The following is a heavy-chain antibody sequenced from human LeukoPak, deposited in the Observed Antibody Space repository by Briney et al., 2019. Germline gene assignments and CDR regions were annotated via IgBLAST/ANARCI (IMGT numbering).Heavy chain of an antibody. Sequence: PSETLSLTCTVSGGSISSHYWSWIRQPPGKGLEWIGYIYYSGSTNYNPSLKSRVTISVDTSKNQFSLKLSSVTAADTAVYYCARDNTDNGMDVWGQGTTVTVSS. CDR3: ARDNTDNGMDV. CDR1: GGSISSHY. D-gene: IGHD2-15*01. J-gene: IGHJ6*02. CDR2: IYYSGST. V-gene: IGHV4-59*11.